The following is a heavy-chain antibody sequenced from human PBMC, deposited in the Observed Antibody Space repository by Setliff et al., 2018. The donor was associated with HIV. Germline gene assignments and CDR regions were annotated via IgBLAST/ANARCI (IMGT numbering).Heavy chain of an antibody. V-gene: IGHV3-53*01. CDR2: IYSGGST. CDR1: GFTVSSNY. CDR3: ARDRYSGSSTDY. Sequence: GGSLRLSCAASGFTVSSNYMSWVRQAPGKWLEWVSVIYSGGSTYYADSVKGRFTISRDNSTNTLYLQMNSLRAEDTAVYYCARDRYSGSSTDYWGQGTLVTVSS. D-gene: IGHD1-26*01. J-gene: IGHJ4*02.